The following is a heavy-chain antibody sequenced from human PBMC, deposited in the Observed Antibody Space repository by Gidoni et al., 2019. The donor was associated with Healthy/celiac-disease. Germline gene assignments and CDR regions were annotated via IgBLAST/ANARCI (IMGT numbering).Heavy chain of an antibody. CDR1: GFTFSSYW. D-gene: IGHD3-3*01. Sequence: EVQLVESGGGLVQPGGSLRLSCAAAGFTFSSYWMHWVRQAPGKGLVGVSRVNSDGSITSYADSVKGRFTISRDTAKNTLYLQMNSLRAEDTAVYYCARGGTIFGVVIIGAFDIWGQGTMVTVSS. CDR2: VNSDGSIT. J-gene: IGHJ3*02. V-gene: IGHV3-74*01. CDR3: ARGGTIFGVVIIGAFDI.